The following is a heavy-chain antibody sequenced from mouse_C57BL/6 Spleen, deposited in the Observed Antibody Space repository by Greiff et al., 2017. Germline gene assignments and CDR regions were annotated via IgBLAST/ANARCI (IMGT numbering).Heavy chain of an antibody. V-gene: IGHV1-53*01. CDR1: GYTFTSYW. CDR3: AQTAQATAWFAY. Sequence: QVQLQQPGTELVKPGASVKLSCKASGYTFTSYWMHWVKQWPGQGLEWIGNINPSNGGTNYNEKFKSKATLTVDKSSSTAYMQLSSLTSEDSAVYYCAQTAQATAWFAYWGQGTLVTVSA. CDR2: INPSNGGT. J-gene: IGHJ3*01. D-gene: IGHD3-2*02.